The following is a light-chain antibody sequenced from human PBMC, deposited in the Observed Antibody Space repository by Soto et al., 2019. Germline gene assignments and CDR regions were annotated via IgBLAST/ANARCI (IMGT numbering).Light chain of an antibody. J-gene: IGKJ1*01. CDR3: QQYNSIQKT. V-gene: IGKV1-5*01. CDR1: QSISSW. CDR2: DAS. Sequence: DIQMTQSPSTLPASVGDRVTITCRASQSISSWLAWYQQKPGKAPKLLIYDASSLESGVPSRFSGSGSGTEFTLTISSLQPDDFATYYCQQYNSIQKTFGQGTKVDIK.